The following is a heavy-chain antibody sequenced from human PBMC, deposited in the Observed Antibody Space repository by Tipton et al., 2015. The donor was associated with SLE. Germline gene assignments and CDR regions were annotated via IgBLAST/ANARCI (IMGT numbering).Heavy chain of an antibody. CDR1: GGSFSGYY. J-gene: IGHJ4*02. D-gene: IGHD6-6*01. CDR3: ARSGPALAARPFYFDY. CDR2: IYYSGST. Sequence: TLSLTCAVYGGSFSGYYWSWIRQHPGKGLEWIGYIYYSGSTYYNPSLKSRVTISVDTSKNQFSLKLSSVTAADTAVYYCARSGPALAARPFYFDYWGQGTLVTVSS. V-gene: IGHV4-31*11.